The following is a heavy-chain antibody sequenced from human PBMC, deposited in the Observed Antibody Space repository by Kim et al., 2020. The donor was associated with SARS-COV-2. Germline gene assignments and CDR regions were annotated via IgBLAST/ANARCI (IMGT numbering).Heavy chain of an antibody. CDR2: IYYSGST. V-gene: IGHV4-59*01. D-gene: IGHD6-13*01. CDR3: ARARGETSSSWYGYYFDY. CDR1: GGSISSYY. Sequence: SETLSLTCTVSGGSISSYYWSWIRQPPGKGLEWIGYIYYSGSTNYNPSLKSRVTISVDTSKNQFSLKLSSVTAADTAVYYCARARGETSSSWYGYYFDYWGQGTLVTVSS. J-gene: IGHJ4*02.